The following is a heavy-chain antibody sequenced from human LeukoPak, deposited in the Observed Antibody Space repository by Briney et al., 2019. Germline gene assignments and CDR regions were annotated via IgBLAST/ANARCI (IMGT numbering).Heavy chain of an antibody. CDR1: GGSISSGGYS. Sequence: PSETLSLTCAVSGGSISSGGYSWSWIRQPPGKGLEWIGEINHSGSTNYNPSLKSRVTISVDASKNQFSLKLSSVTAADTAVYYCARGRRNTYYYDSSGPVGGDYWGQGTLVTVSS. CDR3: ARGRRNTYYYDSSGPVGGDY. CDR2: INHSGST. J-gene: IGHJ4*02. V-gene: IGHV4-30-2*01. D-gene: IGHD3-22*01.